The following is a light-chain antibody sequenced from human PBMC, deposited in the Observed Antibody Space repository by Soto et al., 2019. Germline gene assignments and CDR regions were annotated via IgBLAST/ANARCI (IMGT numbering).Light chain of an antibody. J-gene: IGKJ5*01. CDR3: QQRNVWPPVT. Sequence: EIVLTQSPATLSLFPGGRASRSCRASPSVTNFLAWYQQKPGQAPRLLIYGAFNRATGIPARFSGSGSGTDFTLTISSLEPEDSAVYYCQQRNVWPPVTFGQGTRLEIK. CDR1: PSVTNF. V-gene: IGKV3-11*01. CDR2: GAF.